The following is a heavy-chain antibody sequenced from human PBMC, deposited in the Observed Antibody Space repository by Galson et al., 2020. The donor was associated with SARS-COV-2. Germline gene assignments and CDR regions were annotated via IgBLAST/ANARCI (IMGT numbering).Heavy chain of an antibody. CDR2: INSDGSSA. V-gene: IGHV3-74*01. J-gene: IGHJ6*02. D-gene: IGHD3-16*01. Sequence: GASLKISCAASGFTFRTSRMHWVRQVSGKGLEWVSRINSDGSSAIYADSVKGRITISRDNAMNMLYLHMNSLRVDDTAVYYCAREGEDTWYDYVMDAWGQGTTVTVSS. CDR3: AREGEDTWYDYVMDA. CDR1: GFTFRTSR.